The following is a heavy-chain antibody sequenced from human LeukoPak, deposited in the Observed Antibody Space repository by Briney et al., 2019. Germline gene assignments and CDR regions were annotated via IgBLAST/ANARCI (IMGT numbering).Heavy chain of an antibody. D-gene: IGHD3-3*01. V-gene: IGHV1-2*02. CDR3: ARLPYDEPDY. Sequence: ASVKVSCKASGYTFTYYYVHWVRQGPGQGLEWMGCISPNSGGTHYAQNFQGRVTMTRDTSISTAYMELSRLTSDDTAVYFCARLPYDEPDYWGQGTLVTVSS. J-gene: IGHJ4*02. CDR1: GYTFTYYY. CDR2: ISPNSGGT.